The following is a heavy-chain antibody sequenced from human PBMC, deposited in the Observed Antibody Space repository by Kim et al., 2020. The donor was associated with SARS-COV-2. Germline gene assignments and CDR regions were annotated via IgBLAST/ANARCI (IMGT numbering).Heavy chain of an antibody. CDR2: IYHSGST. D-gene: IGHD6-19*01. Sequence: SETLSLTCAVSGGSISSSNWWSWVRQPPGKGLEWIGEIYHSGSTNYNPSLKSRVTISVDKSKNQFSLKLSSVTAADTAVYYCARVSIAVAGTFDYWGQGTLVTVYS. V-gene: IGHV4-4*02. CDR1: GGSISSSNW. J-gene: IGHJ4*02. CDR3: ARVSIAVAGTFDY.